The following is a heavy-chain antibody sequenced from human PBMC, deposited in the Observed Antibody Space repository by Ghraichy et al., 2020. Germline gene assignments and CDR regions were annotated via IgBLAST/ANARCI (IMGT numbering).Heavy chain of an antibody. CDR1: GFTFSSYG. D-gene: IGHD6-6*01. Sequence: LSLTCAASGFTFSSYGMHWVRQAPGKGLEWVAVIWYDGSNKYYADSVKGRFTISRDNSKNTLYLQMNSLRAEDTAVYYCARGRGYSSSSAVGYWGQGTLVTVSS. CDR2: IWYDGSNK. J-gene: IGHJ4*02. CDR3: ARGRGYSSSSAVGY. V-gene: IGHV3-33*01.